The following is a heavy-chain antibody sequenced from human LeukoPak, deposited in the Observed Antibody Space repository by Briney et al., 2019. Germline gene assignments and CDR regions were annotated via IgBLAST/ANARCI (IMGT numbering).Heavy chain of an antibody. J-gene: IGHJ4*02. V-gene: IGHV1-18*01. Sequence: ASVKVSCKASGYALPSYGISWVRQAPGQGLEWMGWISGYNGNTNYAQKFQGRVIMTTDTSTSTAYMELRSLRSDDTAVYYCAREGYGFDYWGQGTLVTVSS. CDR1: GYALPSYG. CDR3: AREGYGFDY. D-gene: IGHD4-17*01. CDR2: ISGYNGNT.